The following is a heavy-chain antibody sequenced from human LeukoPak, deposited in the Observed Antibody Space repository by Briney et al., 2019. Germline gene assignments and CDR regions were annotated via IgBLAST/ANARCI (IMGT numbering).Heavy chain of an antibody. CDR2: INPSGGST. Sequence: ASVKVSCKASGYTFTGYYMHWVRQAPGQGLEWMGIINPSGGSTSYAQKFRGRVTMTRDTSTSTVYMELSSLRSEDTAVYYCAIPYSSSWYWDYWGQEPWSPSPQ. J-gene: IGHJ4*01. D-gene: IGHD6-13*01. V-gene: IGHV1-46*01. CDR1: GYTFTGYY. CDR3: AIPYSSSWYWDY.